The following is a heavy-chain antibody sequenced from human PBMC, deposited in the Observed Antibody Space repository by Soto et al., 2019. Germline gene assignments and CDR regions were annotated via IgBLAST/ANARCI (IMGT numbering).Heavy chain of an antibody. D-gene: IGHD3-16*01. V-gene: IGHV4-59*01. CDR3: ARAGAYWGMICY. Sequence: SETLSLTCTVSGGSISSYYWSWIRQPPGKGLEWIGYIYYSGSTNYNPSLKSRVTISVDTSKNQFSLKLRSVTAADTAVYYCARAGAYWGMICYWGQGTLVTVSS. CDR1: GGSISSYY. CDR2: IYYSGST. J-gene: IGHJ4*02.